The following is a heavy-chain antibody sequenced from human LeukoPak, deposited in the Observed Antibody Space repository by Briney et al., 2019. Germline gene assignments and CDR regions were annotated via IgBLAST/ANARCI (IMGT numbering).Heavy chain of an antibody. V-gene: IGHV1-69*13. Sequence: SVKVSCKASGGTFSSYAISWVRQAPGQGLEWMGGIIPIFGTANYAQKFQGRVAITADESTSTAYMELSSLRSEDTAVYYCARALYYYDSSGYYLSVTYFDYWGQGTLVTVSS. D-gene: IGHD3-22*01. CDR1: GGTFSSYA. J-gene: IGHJ4*02. CDR2: IIPIFGTA. CDR3: ARALYYYDSSGYYLSVTYFDY.